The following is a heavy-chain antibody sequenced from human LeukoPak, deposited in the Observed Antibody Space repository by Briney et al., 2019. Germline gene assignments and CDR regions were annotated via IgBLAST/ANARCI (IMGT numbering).Heavy chain of an antibody. D-gene: IGHD2-15*01. CDR3: ARDAALVVTATDAFDI. CDR1: GYIFVTSG. V-gene: IGHV1-18*04. Sequence: ASVKVSCKASGYIFVTSGISWVRQAPGQGLEWMGWISAYNGNTNYTQKFQGRVTMGTDTSASTAYMELRGLRSDDTAVYYCARDAALVVTATDAFDIWGQGTMVTVSS. CDR2: ISAYNGNT. J-gene: IGHJ3*02.